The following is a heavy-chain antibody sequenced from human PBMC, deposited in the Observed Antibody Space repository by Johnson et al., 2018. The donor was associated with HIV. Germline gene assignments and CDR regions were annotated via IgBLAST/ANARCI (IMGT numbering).Heavy chain of an antibody. V-gene: IGHV3-7*05. Sequence: VQLVESGGGLVQPGGSLRLSCAVSGFTFDNFWMAWVRQAPGKGLEWVANINQDGSETYYVGSVKGRFTISRDNAKNYLFLQMNSLRAEDTALYYCARRGGSGWSAFDIWGQGTIVTVSS. CDR3: ARRGGSGWSAFDI. J-gene: IGHJ3*02. D-gene: IGHD6-19*01. CDR2: INQDGSET. CDR1: GFTFDNFW.